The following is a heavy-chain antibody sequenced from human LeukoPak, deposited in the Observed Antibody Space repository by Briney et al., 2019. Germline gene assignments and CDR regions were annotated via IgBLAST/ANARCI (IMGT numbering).Heavy chain of an antibody. D-gene: IGHD6-13*01. CDR2: IYYSGST. CDR3: ARHKQQPFSNWFDP. CDR1: GGSFSGYY. J-gene: IGHJ5*02. Sequence: SETLSLTCAVYGGSFSGYYWGWIRQPPGKGLEWIGSIYYSGSTYYNPSLKSRVTISVDTSKNQFSLKLSSVTAADTAVYYCARHKQQPFSNWFDPWGQGTLVTVSS. V-gene: IGHV4-39*01.